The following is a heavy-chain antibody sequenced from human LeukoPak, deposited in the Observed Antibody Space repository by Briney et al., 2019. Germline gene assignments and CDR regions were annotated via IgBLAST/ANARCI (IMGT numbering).Heavy chain of an antibody. V-gene: IGHV4-61*02. CDR2: IYTSGST. J-gene: IGHJ4*02. Sequence: SETLSLTCTVSGGSISSGSYYWSWIRQPAGKGLEWIGRIYTSGSTNYNPSLKSRVTISVDTSKNQFSLKLSSVTAADTAVYYCARDRGYDPFDYWGQGTLVTVSS. D-gene: IGHD5-12*01. CDR1: GGSISSGSYY. CDR3: ARDRGYDPFDY.